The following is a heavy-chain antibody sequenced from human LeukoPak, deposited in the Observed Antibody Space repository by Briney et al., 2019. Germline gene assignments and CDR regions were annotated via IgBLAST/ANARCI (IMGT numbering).Heavy chain of an antibody. D-gene: IGHD2-2*02. V-gene: IGHV1-24*01. J-gene: IGHJ5*02. Sequence: ASVKVSCKVSGYTLTELSMHWVRQAPGKGLEWMGGFDPEDGETIYAQKFQGRVTMTEDTSTDTAYMELSGLRSEDTAVYYCATGRYQLLYDWFDPWGQGTLVTVSS. CDR3: ATGRYQLLYDWFDP. CDR1: GYTLTELS. CDR2: FDPEDGET.